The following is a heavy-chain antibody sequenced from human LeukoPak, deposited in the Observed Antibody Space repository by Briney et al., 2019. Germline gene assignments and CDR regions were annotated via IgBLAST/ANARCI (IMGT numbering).Heavy chain of an antibody. CDR3: AKDVDYDILTGGLDY. J-gene: IGHJ4*02. V-gene: IGHV3-43*01. CDR2: ISWDGGST. CDR1: GFTFDDYT. Sequence: GGSLRLSCAASGFTFDDYTMHWVRQAPGKGLEWVSLISWDGGSTYYADSVKGRFTISRDNSKNSLYLQMNSLRTEDTALYYCAKDVDYDILTGGLDYWGQGTLVTVSS. D-gene: IGHD3-9*01.